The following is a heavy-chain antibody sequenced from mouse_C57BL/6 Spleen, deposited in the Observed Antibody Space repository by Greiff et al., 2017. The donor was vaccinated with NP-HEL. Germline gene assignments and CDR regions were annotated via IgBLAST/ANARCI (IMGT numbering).Heavy chain of an antibody. CDR1: GYTFTSYW. J-gene: IGHJ4*01. Sequence: QVQLQQPGAELVMPGASVKLSCKASGYTFTSYWMHWVKQRPGQGLEWIGEIDPSTGYTKYNQKFKGKATLPVDKSSSTAYMQLSSLTSENSAVDYCASFSNLSYAYDYWGQGTSVTVSS. D-gene: IGHD2-10*02. CDR3: ASFSNLSYAYDY. CDR2: IDPSTGYT. V-gene: IGHV1-69*01.